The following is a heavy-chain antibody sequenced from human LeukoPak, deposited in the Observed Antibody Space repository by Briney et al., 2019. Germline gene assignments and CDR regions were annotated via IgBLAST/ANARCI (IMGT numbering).Heavy chain of an antibody. V-gene: IGHV1-46*01. Sequence: GASVKVSCKASGYTFTSYYIHWVRQAPGQGLEWMGIINPSGGSTSCAQKFQGRVTMTRDTSTSTVYMELSSLRSEDTAVYYCARDSGWWMFDYWGQGTLVTVSS. CDR2: INPSGGST. J-gene: IGHJ4*02. CDR3: ARDSGWWMFDY. D-gene: IGHD6-19*01. CDR1: GYTFTSYY.